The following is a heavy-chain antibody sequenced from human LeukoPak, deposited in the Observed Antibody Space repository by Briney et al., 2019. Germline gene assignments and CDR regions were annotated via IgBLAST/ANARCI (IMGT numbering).Heavy chain of an antibody. CDR3: ARDHLHTIFGVVKSYYFDY. Sequence: GASVKVSCKASGYTFTSYGISWARQAPGQGLEWMGWISVYNGNTNYAQKLQGRVTMTTDTSTNTACMELRSLRSDDTAVYYCARDHLHTIFGVVKSYYFDYWGQGTLVTVSS. CDR2: ISVYNGNT. V-gene: IGHV1-18*01. J-gene: IGHJ4*02. D-gene: IGHD3-3*01. CDR1: GYTFTSYG.